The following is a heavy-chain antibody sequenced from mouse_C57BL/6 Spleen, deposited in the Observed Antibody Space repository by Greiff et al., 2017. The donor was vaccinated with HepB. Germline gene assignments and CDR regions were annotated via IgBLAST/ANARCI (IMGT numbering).Heavy chain of an antibody. CDR2: IDPSDSYT. Sequence: QVQLKQPGAELVMPGASVKLSCKASGYTFTSYWMHWVKQRPGQGLEWIGEIDPSDSYTNYNQKFKGKSTLTVDKSSSTAYMQLSSLTSEDSAVYYCARVGYYGSSYVDYWGQGTSVTVSS. V-gene: IGHV1-69*01. D-gene: IGHD1-1*01. J-gene: IGHJ4*01. CDR3: ARVGYYGSSYVDY. CDR1: GYTFTSYW.